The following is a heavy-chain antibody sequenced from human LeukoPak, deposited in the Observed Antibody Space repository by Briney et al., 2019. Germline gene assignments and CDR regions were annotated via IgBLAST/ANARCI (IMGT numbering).Heavy chain of an antibody. CDR2: IIPIFGTA. CDR3: AIPQYYAFWRGPKPDRDGAFDI. D-gene: IGHD3-3*01. J-gene: IGHJ3*02. V-gene: IGHV1-69*05. CDR1: GGTFSSYA. Sequence: SVKVSCKASGGTFSSYAISWVRHAPGQGLEWMGGIIPIFGTANYAQKFQGRVTITTDESTSTAYMELSSLRSEDTTVYYCAIPQYYAFWRGPKPDRDGAFDIWGQGTMVTVSS.